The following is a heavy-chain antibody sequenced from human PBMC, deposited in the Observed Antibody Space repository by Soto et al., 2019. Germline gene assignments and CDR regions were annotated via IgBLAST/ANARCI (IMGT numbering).Heavy chain of an antibody. CDR1: GFTFSDHY. Sequence: EVQLVESGGGLVQPGGCLRLSCAASGFTFSDHYMDWVRQAPGKGLEWVARTRNRANSYTTEYAASVKGRFTISRDNSKDSLYLQMNSLETEDTAVYYCTSSSGRYRYFDLWGSGTLVTVSS. CDR2: TRNRANSYTT. CDR3: TSSSGRYRYFDL. V-gene: IGHV3-72*01. D-gene: IGHD1-26*01. J-gene: IGHJ2*01.